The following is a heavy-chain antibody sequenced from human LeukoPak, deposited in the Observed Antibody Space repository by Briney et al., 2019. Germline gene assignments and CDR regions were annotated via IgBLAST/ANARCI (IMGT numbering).Heavy chain of an antibody. CDR3: ARRFCSGGTCYYFDS. D-gene: IGHD2-15*01. Sequence: GESLKISCKGSGYSFTNYWIAWVRQMPGKGLEWMGIIYPDDSDTRYSPSFQGQVTISADKSISTAYLQWSSLKASDSALYYCARRFCSGGTCYYFDSWGQGTLVTVSS. CDR1: GYSFTNYW. J-gene: IGHJ4*02. CDR2: IYPDDSDT. V-gene: IGHV5-51*01.